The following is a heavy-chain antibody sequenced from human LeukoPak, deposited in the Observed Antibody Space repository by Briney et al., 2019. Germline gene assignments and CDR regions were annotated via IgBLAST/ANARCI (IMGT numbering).Heavy chain of an antibody. Sequence: GGSLRLSCAASGFTFSSYSMNWVRQAPGKGLEWVSSISSSSSYIYYADSVKGRFTISRDNAKNSLYLQMNSLRAEDTAVYYCARDTRDYDSSGYYYYWGQGTLVTVSS. CDR2: ISSSSSYI. D-gene: IGHD3-22*01. J-gene: IGHJ4*02. V-gene: IGHV3-21*01. CDR1: GFTFSSYS. CDR3: ARDTRDYDSSGYYYY.